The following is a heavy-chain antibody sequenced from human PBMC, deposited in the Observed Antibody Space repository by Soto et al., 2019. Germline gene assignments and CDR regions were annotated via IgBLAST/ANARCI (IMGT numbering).Heavy chain of an antibody. V-gene: IGHV3-23*01. Sequence: LILSCAASGFTFSSYSMSWVRQAPGKGLEWVSGFRSGGDDDTTYYADSVRGRFTISRDNSKNTLFLQMNSLRAEDTAIYYCAKKVNSGSGSQFFDYWGQGTLVTVPQ. D-gene: IGHD3-10*01. CDR2: FRSGGDDDTT. CDR1: GFTFSSYS. J-gene: IGHJ4*02. CDR3: AKKVNSGSGSQFFDY.